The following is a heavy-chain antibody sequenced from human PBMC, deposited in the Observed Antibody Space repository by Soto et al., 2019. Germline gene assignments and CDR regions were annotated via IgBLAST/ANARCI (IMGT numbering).Heavy chain of an antibody. V-gene: IGHV3-53*01. Sequence: PGGSLRLSCAASGFTVRSNYMSWVRQAPGKGLEWVSVIYSGGSTYYADSVKGRFTIPRDNSKNTLYLQMNSLRAEDTAVYYCARSPPRSIGDYWGQGTLVTVSS. D-gene: IGHD2-15*01. J-gene: IGHJ4*02. CDR1: GFTVRSNY. CDR3: ARSPPRSIGDY. CDR2: IYSGGST.